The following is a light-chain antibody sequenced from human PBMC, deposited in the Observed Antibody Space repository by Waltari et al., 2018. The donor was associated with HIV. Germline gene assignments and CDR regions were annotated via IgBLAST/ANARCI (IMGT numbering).Light chain of an antibody. Sequence: EIVLTQSPATLSLSPGERATLSCRASQRVSSYLAWYQQKPGQAPRPLIYDASNRATGIPARFSGSGSGTDFTLTISSLVPEDFAVYYCQQRSNWPPRLTFGGGTKVEIK. CDR3: QQRSNWPPRLT. J-gene: IGKJ4*01. CDR1: QRVSSY. CDR2: DAS. V-gene: IGKV3-11*01.